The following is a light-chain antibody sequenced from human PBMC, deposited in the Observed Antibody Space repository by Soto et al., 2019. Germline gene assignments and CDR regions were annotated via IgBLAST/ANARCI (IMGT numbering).Light chain of an antibody. CDR2: DVA. CDR1: SRDVGGSNF. CDR3: VSYTASTTYV. V-gene: IGLV2-14*03. Sequence: QSALTQPASGSDSPGQSIPISCTGTSRDVGGSNFVSWYQQHPGKPPKLIIYDVANRPSGVSNRFSGSKSGSTASLIISRLQTEDEADYYCVSYTASTTYVFGTGTKVTVL. J-gene: IGLJ1*01.